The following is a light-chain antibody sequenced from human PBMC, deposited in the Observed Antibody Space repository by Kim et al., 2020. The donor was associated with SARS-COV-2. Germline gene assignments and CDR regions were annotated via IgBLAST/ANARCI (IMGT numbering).Light chain of an antibody. Sequence: DIQMTQSPSTLSASVGDRVTITCRASQSISSRLAWYHQKPGKAPKLLIYDASSLEVGVPSRFSGSGSGTEFTLTISSLQPDDFATYYCQQYNSYSGTFGQGTKVDIK. CDR1: QSISSR. J-gene: IGKJ1*01. CDR2: DAS. V-gene: IGKV1-5*01. CDR3: QQYNSYSGT.